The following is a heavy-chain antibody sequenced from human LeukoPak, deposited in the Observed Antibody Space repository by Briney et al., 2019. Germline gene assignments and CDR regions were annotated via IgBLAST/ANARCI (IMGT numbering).Heavy chain of an antibody. J-gene: IGHJ4*02. D-gene: IGHD3-22*01. Sequence: PSETLSLTCTVSGGSISSGGYYWSWIRQPPGKGLEWIGYIYHSGSTYYNPSLKSRVTISVDRSKNQFSLKLSSVTAADTAVYYCASSSFGSSGYYFPFDYWGQGTLVTVSS. V-gene: IGHV4-30-2*01. CDR1: GGSISSGGYY. CDR3: ASSSFGSSGYYFPFDY. CDR2: IYHSGST.